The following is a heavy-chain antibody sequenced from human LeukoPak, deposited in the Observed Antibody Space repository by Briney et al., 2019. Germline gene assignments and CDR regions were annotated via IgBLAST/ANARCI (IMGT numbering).Heavy chain of an antibody. CDR3: ATAGVLRYFDWEIYYMDV. CDR1: GGTFSSYA. J-gene: IGHJ6*03. CDR2: IIPIFGTA. D-gene: IGHD3-9*01. V-gene: IGHV1-69*13. Sequence: SVKVSCKASGGTFSSYAISWVRQAPGQGLEWMGGIIPIFGTANYAQKFQGRVTITADESTSTAYMELSSLRSEDTAVYYCATAGVLRYFDWEIYYMDVWGKGTTVTISS.